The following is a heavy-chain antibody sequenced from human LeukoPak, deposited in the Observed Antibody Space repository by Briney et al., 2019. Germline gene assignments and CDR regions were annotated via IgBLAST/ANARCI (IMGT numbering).Heavy chain of an antibody. CDR3: ARDLGDLTFDY. Sequence: GESLRLSCAASGFTFSSYSMNWVRQAPGKVLEWVSSISSSSSYIYYADSVKGRFTISRDNAKNSLYLQMNSLRAEDTAVYYCARDLGDLTFDYWGQGTLVTVSS. V-gene: IGHV3-21*01. CDR1: GFTFSSYS. D-gene: IGHD4-17*01. CDR2: ISSSSSYI. J-gene: IGHJ4*02.